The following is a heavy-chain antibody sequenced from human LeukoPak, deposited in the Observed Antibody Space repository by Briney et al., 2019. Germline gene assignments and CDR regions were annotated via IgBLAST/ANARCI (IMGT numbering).Heavy chain of an antibody. CDR2: IYYSGST. Sequence: PSETLSLTCTVSGGPISSYYWSWIRQPPGKGLEWIGYIYYSGSTNYNPSLKSRVTISVDTTKNQFSLKLSSVTAADTAVYYCARGAPWGYDFWSGYTNAFDIWGQGTMVTVSS. V-gene: IGHV4-59*01. CDR3: ARGAPWGYDFWSGYTNAFDI. D-gene: IGHD3-3*01. CDR1: GGPISSYY. J-gene: IGHJ3*02.